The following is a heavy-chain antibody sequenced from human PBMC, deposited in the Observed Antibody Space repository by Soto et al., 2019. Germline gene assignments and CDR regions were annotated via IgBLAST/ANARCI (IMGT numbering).Heavy chain of an antibody. CDR3: AKGRWFGELPYFDY. Sequence: PGGSLRLSCAASGFTFSRYWMSWVRQAPGKGLEWVANINQDGGGKQYVDSVKGRFTISRDNSKNTLYLQMNSLRAEDTAVYYCAKGRWFGELPYFDYWGQGSLVTVSS. J-gene: IGHJ4*02. CDR1: GFTFSRYW. V-gene: IGHV3-7*03. D-gene: IGHD3-10*01. CDR2: INQDGGGK.